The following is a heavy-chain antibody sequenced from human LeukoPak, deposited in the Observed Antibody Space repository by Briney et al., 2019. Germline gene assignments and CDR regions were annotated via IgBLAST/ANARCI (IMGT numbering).Heavy chain of an antibody. D-gene: IGHD3-10*01. V-gene: IGHV3-21*01. J-gene: IGHJ4*02. CDR1: GFSFSSYT. CDR3: AREGSGSHYNVVLDC. CDR2: ISDSSSYI. Sequence: GGSLRVSCAASGFSFSSYTMSWVRQAPGKGLEWVSSISDSSSYIYNADSVKGRFTISRDNAKNSLYLQMNSLRAEDTAVYYCAREGSGSHYNVVLDCWGQGTLVTVSS.